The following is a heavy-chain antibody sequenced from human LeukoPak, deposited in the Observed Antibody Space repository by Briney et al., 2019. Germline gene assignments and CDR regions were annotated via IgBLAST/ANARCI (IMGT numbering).Heavy chain of an antibody. CDR3: ARGTSTIFRLVSVRFVGVPVN. V-gene: IGHV1-3*02. D-gene: IGHD3-9*01. CDR1: GYTFTSYA. J-gene: IGHJ4*02. CDR2: SKADNGNT. Sequence: ASVKVSCKASGYTFTSYAMHWVRQAPGQRLEWMGWSKADNGNTKYSQEFQGRVTITRDTSASTAYMELSSLRSEDMAVYYCARGTSTIFRLVSVRFVGVPVNWGQGTLITVSS.